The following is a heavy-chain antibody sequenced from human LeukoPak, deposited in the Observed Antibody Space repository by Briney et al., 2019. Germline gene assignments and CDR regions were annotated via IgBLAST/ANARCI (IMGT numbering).Heavy chain of an antibody. J-gene: IGHJ4*02. CDR2: IYSGVRA. CDR1: GFTVSSHY. Sequence: GGSLRLSCAASGFTVSSHYVTWVRQGPGKGLEWVSVIYSGVRADYADSVKGRFTISRDNSKNTLYLQMNSLRAEDTAIYYCAKDRKVKDCSSTSCYPLFDYWGQGTLVTVSS. CDR3: AKDRKVKDCSSTSCYPLFDY. V-gene: IGHV3-53*01. D-gene: IGHD2-2*01.